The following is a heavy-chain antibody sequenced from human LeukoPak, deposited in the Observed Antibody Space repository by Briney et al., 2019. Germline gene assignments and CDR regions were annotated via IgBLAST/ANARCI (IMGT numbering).Heavy chain of an antibody. V-gene: IGHV4-61*01. D-gene: IGHD2-15*01. CDR2: IYYSGST. J-gene: IGHJ4*02. CDR1: GGSVSSGSYY. Sequence: SETLSLTCTVSGGSVSSGSYYWSWIRQPPGRGLEWIGYIYYSGSTNYNPSLKSRVNISVDTSMNQFSLKLSSVTAADTAVYYCAGVAARLDYWGQGTLVTVSS. CDR3: AGVAARLDY.